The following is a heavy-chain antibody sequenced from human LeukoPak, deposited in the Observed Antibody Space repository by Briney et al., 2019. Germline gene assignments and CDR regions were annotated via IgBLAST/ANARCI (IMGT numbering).Heavy chain of an antibody. J-gene: IGHJ4*02. Sequence: SETLSLTCTVSGGSISSGDYYWSWIRQPPGKGLEWIGYIYYSGSTYYNPSHKSRVTISVDTSKNQFSLKLSSVTAADTAVYYCARRMKMAKGIYFDYWGQGTLVTVSS. V-gene: IGHV4-30-4*01. CDR1: GGSISSGDYY. CDR2: IYYSGST. CDR3: ARRMKMAKGIYFDY. D-gene: IGHD5-24*01.